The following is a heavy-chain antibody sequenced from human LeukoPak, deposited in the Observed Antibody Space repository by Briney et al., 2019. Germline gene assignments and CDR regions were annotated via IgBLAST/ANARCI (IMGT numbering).Heavy chain of an antibody. CDR1: GGSISSGGYY. V-gene: IGHV4-61*08. J-gene: IGHJ4*02. Sequence: SETLSLTCTVSGGSISSGGYYWSWIRQHPGKGLEWIGYIYYSGSTNYNPSLKSRVTISVDTSKNQFSLKLSSVTAADTAVYYCTRLKLLRQYYFDYWGQGTLVTVSS. D-gene: IGHD2-2*01. CDR3: TRLKLLRQYYFDY. CDR2: IYYSGST.